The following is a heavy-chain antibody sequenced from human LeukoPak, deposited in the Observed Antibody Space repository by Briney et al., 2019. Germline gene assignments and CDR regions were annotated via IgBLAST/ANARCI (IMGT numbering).Heavy chain of an antibody. Sequence: PGGSLRLSCAASGFTFSSYWMNWVRQAPGKGLVWVSHINNDGSSTNYADSVKGRFTISRDNAKNTLYLQMNSLRTEDTAVYYCACYGIAPPHWGQGALVTVSS. CDR2: INNDGSST. V-gene: IGHV3-74*01. CDR3: ACYGIAPPH. J-gene: IGHJ4*02. CDR1: GFTFSSYW. D-gene: IGHD2-15*01.